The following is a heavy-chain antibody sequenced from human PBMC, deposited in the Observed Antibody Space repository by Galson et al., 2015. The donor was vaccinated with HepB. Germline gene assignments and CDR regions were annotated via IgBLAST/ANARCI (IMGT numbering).Heavy chain of an antibody. CDR1: GFTFSSYG. Sequence: SLRLSCAASGFTFSSYGMHWVRQAPGKGLEWVAVISYDGSNKYYADSVKGRFTISRDNSKNTLYLQMNSLRAEDTAVYYCAKGYSSGWYIGYWGQGTLVTVSS. D-gene: IGHD6-19*01. CDR3: AKGYSSGWYIGY. V-gene: IGHV3-30*18. CDR2: ISYDGSNK. J-gene: IGHJ4*02.